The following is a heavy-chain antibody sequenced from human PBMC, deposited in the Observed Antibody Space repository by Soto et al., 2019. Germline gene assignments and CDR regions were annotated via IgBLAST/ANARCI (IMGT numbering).Heavy chain of an antibody. Sequence: GASVKVSCKASGYTFTGYYMHWVRQAPGQGLEWMGWINPNSGGTNYAQKFQGRVTMTRGTPISTAYMELSRLRSDDTAVYYCARDRDSSSSPYYYYYYGMDVWGQGTTVTVSS. CDR1: GYTFTGYY. J-gene: IGHJ6*02. V-gene: IGHV1-2*02. CDR3: ARDRDSSSSPYYYYYYGMDV. CDR2: INPNSGGT. D-gene: IGHD6-6*01.